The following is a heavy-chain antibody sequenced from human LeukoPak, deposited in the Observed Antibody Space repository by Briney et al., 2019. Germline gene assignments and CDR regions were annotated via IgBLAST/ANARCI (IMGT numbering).Heavy chain of an antibody. J-gene: IGHJ5*02. V-gene: IGHV3-23*01. Sequence: PGGSLRLSCAASGFTFSSYAMSWVRQAPGKGLEWVSRISGSGGEIHYADSVKGRFTISRDNSKNTVYLQMNSLRDEDTAVFYCAKGGPFSTSSQKYFDPWGQGALVIVS. D-gene: IGHD6-6*01. CDR2: ISGSGGEI. CDR3: AKGGPFSTSSQKYFDP. CDR1: GFTFSSYA.